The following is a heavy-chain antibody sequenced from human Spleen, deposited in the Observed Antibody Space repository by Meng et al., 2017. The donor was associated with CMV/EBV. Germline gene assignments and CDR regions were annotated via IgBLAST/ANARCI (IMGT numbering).Heavy chain of an antibody. D-gene: IGHD6-6*01. V-gene: IGHV1-2*02. J-gene: IGHJ4*02. CDR3: ARSIAAQPRAVDY. Sequence: CNASGYTFTGYYMHWVRQAPGQGLEWMGWINPNSGGTNYAQKFQGRVTMTRDTSISTAYMELSRLRSDDTAVYYCARSIAAQPRAVDYWGQGTLVTVSS. CDR1: GYTFTGYY. CDR2: INPNSGGT.